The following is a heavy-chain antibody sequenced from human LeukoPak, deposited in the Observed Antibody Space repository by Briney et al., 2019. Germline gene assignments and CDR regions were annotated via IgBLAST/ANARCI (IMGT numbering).Heavy chain of an antibody. Sequence: GESLKISCKGSGYRFTAYWIGWVRQMPGKGLEWMGFIYPSDSETRYSPSFQGQVTISADKSITTAFLQWSSLKASDTAIYFCARPHFDSSGYEFDYWGQGTLVTVSS. V-gene: IGHV5-51*01. D-gene: IGHD3-22*01. CDR3: ARPHFDSSGYEFDY. CDR2: IYPSDSET. CDR1: GYRFTAYW. J-gene: IGHJ4*02.